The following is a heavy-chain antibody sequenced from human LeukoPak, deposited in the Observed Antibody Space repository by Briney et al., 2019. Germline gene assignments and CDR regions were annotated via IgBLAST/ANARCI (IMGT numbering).Heavy chain of an antibody. CDR1: GFTFNNYA. V-gene: IGHV3-30*18. CDR3: AKGGESSGYYGGPDY. J-gene: IGHJ4*02. D-gene: IGHD3-22*01. CDR2: LSYDGSNK. Sequence: PGGSLRLSCAASGFTFNNYAMNWVRQAPGKGLEWVAVLSYDGSNKYYRDSVKGRFTISRDNSKNTLYLQMNSLRAEDTAVYYCAKGGESSGYYGGPDYWGQGTLVTVSS.